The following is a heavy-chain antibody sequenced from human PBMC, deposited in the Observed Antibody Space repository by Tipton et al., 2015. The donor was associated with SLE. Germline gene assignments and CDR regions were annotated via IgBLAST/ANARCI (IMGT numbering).Heavy chain of an antibody. CDR3: ARDVYLYYFDY. CDR2: ISWNSGSI. V-gene: IGHV3-20*04. D-gene: IGHD3-16*01. Sequence: SLRLSCAASGFTFSSYWMSWVRQAPGKGLEGVSGISWNSGSIGYADSVKGRFTISRDNAKKSLYLQMNSLRAEDTAVYYCARDVYLYYFDYWGQGTLVTVSS. CDR1: GFTFSSYW. J-gene: IGHJ4*02.